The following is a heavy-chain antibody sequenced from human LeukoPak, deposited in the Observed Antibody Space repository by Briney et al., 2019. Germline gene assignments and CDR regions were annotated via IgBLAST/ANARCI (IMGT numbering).Heavy chain of an antibody. V-gene: IGHV3-9*01. CDR2: ISWNSGSI. Sequence: GVSLRLSCAASGFTFDDYAMHWVRQAPGKGLEWVSGISWNSGSIGYADSVKGRFTISRDNAKNSLYLQMNSLRAEDTALYYCAKGIGESATGGFDYWGQGTLVTVSS. CDR3: AKGIGESATGGFDY. D-gene: IGHD2-8*02. J-gene: IGHJ4*02. CDR1: GFTFDDYA.